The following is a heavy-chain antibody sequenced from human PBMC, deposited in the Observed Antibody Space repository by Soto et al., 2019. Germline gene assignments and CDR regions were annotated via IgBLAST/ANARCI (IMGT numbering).Heavy chain of an antibody. J-gene: IGHJ4*02. V-gene: IGHV3-21*01. CDR1: GFTFSSYS. D-gene: IGHD3-22*01. Sequence: GGSLRLSCAASGFTFSSYSMNWVRQAPGKGLEWVSSISSSSSCIYYADSVKGRFTISSDNPKNSLYLQMNSLRAEDTAVYYCARDYYDSSGSLDYWGQGTLVTVSS. CDR3: ARDYYDSSGSLDY. CDR2: ISSSSSCI.